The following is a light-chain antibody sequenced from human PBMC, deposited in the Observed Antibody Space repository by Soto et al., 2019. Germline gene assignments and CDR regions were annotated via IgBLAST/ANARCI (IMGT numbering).Light chain of an antibody. CDR3: QQYYNTPYT. Sequence: DIVMTQSPDSLAVSLGERATINCKSSQRVLYSSNNKNYLAWYQQKPGQPPKLLIYWASTRESGVHDRFSGGGSGTDFTLTISSLQAEDVAVYYFQQYYNTPYTFGQGTQLQIK. V-gene: IGKV4-1*01. CDR1: QRVLYSSNNKNY. CDR2: WAS. J-gene: IGKJ2*01.